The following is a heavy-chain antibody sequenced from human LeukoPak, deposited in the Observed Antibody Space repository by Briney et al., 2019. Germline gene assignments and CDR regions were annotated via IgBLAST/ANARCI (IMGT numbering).Heavy chain of an antibody. D-gene: IGHD6-6*01. CDR3: ARHFAYSSSSYFDY. J-gene: IGHJ4*02. Sequence: SETLSLTCSVSGGSVSNYYWSWIWQPPGKGLEWIGYVHYTGSTNYNPSLKSRVTMFEDKSKNQFSLRLYSVTVADTAVYYCARHFAYSSSSYFDYWGQGSLVTVSS. CDR1: GGSVSNYY. CDR2: VHYTGST. V-gene: IGHV4-59*08.